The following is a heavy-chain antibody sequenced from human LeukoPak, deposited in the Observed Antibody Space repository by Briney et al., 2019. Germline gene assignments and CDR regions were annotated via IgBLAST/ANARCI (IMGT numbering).Heavy chain of an antibody. CDR2: INPNSGGT. CDR1: GYTFTGYY. V-gene: IGHV1-2*02. D-gene: IGHD6-13*01. J-gene: IGHJ6*03. Sequence: ASVKVSCKASGYTFTGYYMHWVRQAPGQGLEWMGWINPNSGGTNYAQKSQGRVTMTRDTSISTAYMELSRLRSDDTAVYYCARGIAAAIDYYYYYMDVWGKGTTVTVSS. CDR3: ARGIAAAIDYYYYYMDV.